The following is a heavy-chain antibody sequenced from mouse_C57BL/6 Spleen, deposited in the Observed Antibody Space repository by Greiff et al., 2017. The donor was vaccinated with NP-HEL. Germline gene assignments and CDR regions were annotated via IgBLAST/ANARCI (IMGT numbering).Heavy chain of an antibody. CDR3: ARGGIYYGNYEGAMDY. Sequence: EVKLMESGPGMVKPSQSLSLTCTVTGYSITSGYDWHWIRHFPGNKLEWMGYISYSGSTNYNPSLKSRISITHDTSKNHFFLKLNSVTTEDTATYYCARGGIYYGNYEGAMDYWGQGTSVTVSS. J-gene: IGHJ4*01. D-gene: IGHD2-1*01. CDR2: ISYSGST. V-gene: IGHV3-1*01. CDR1: GYSITSGYD.